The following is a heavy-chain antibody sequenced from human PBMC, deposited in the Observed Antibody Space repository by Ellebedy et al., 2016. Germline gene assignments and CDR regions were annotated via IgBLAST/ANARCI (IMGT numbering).Heavy chain of an antibody. D-gene: IGHD5-24*01. CDR2: THYSGAT. CDR3: ARQEEMATPFDY. Sequence: SETLSLTXTVSGGSISSYYWSWIRQPPGGGLEWIGFTHYSGATYYNPSLKSRVTTSVDTSKNQFSLKLSSVTAADTAVYYCARQEEMATPFDYWGQGTLVTVSS. V-gene: IGHV4-59*08. J-gene: IGHJ4*02. CDR1: GGSISSYY.